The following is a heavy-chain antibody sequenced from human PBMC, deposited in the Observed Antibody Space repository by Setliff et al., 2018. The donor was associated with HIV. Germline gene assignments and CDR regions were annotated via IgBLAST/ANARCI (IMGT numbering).Heavy chain of an antibody. Sequence: SETLSLTCTVSGGSISSNIYYWGWSRRPPGRGLEWIGSIYYSGNTYYNPSLKRRVTMSVDTSNNQFSLRLTSVTATDTATYYCAGHPVGTPARIDYWGRGTLVTVSS. V-gene: IGHV4-39*01. J-gene: IGHJ4*02. D-gene: IGHD1-26*01. CDR1: GGSISSNIYY. CDR3: AGHPVGTPARIDY. CDR2: IYYSGNT.